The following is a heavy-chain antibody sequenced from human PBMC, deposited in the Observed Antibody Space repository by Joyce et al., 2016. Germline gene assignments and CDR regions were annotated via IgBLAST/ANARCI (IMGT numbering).Heavy chain of an antibody. CDR3: VRDDRDVGAGGHGYFDY. V-gene: IGHV1-18*01. J-gene: IGHJ4*02. Sequence: QVQLVQSGAEVKEPGASVKVSCKASGYTFTSYSNSWVRKAPGQGLEWMGWISGYNGNANYARNLQGRVTVTTDTSTSTAYMEMRSLSTDDTAVYYCVRDDRDVGAGGHGYFDYWGQGTLVTVSS. CDR1: GYTFTSYS. CDR2: ISGYNGNA. D-gene: IGHD1-26*01.